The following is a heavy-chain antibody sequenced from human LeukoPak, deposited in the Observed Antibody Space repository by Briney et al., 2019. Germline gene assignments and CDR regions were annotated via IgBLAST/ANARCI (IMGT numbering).Heavy chain of an antibody. Sequence: SETLSLTCTVSGGSISSYYWSWIRQPPGKGLEWIGYIYYSGSTNYNPSLKSRVTISVDTSKNQFSLKLSSVTAADTAVYYCARLDYGSGSYFLLYWGQGTLVTVSS. CDR1: GGSISSYY. CDR2: IYYSGST. J-gene: IGHJ4*02. V-gene: IGHV4-59*08. CDR3: ARLDYGSGSYFLLY. D-gene: IGHD3-10*01.